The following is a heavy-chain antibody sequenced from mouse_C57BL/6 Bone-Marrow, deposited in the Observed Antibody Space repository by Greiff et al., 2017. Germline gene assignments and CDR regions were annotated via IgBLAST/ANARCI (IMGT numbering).Heavy chain of an antibody. Sequence: QVQLQQPGAELVRPGSSVKLSCKASGYTFTSYWMHWVKQRPIQGLEWIGNIDPSDSATHYNQKFKDKATLTVDKSSSTAYMQLSSLTSEDSAVYYCVRRDYYGSSYYDYWGQGTTLTVSS. CDR3: VRRDYYGSSYYDY. J-gene: IGHJ2*01. CDR1: GYTFTSYW. CDR2: IDPSDSAT. D-gene: IGHD1-1*01. V-gene: IGHV1-52*01.